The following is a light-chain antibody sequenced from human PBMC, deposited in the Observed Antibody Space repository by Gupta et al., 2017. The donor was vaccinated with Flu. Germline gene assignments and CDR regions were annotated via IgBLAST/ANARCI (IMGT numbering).Light chain of an antibody. V-gene: IGKV1-39*01. CDR1: QSIWTY. CDR3: QQTYRSSART. J-gene: IGKJ2*01. Sequence: DITLTQSPSSLSASVGDRVTITCRASQSIWTYLNWYQQKPGKAPELLIHGASTLRSGVPSRFSGGGSGTDFTLTIRSLQPDDFATYYGQQTYRSSARTCGQGNKVQIK. CDR2: GAS.